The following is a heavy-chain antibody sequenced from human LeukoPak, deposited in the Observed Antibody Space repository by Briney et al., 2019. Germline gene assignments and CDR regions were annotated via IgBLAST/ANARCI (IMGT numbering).Heavy chain of an antibody. CDR2: IYYSGST. J-gene: IGHJ6*02. D-gene: IGHD5-18*01. Sequence: SETLSLTCTVSGGSISSGGYYWSWIRQHPGKGLEWIGYIYYSGSTYYNPSLKSRVTISVDTSKNQFSLKLSSVTAADTAVYYCARDLGYSYGPLNYYYYGTDVWGQGTTVNVSS. CDR3: ARDLGYSYGPLNYYYYGTDV. V-gene: IGHV4-31*03. CDR1: GGSISSGGYY.